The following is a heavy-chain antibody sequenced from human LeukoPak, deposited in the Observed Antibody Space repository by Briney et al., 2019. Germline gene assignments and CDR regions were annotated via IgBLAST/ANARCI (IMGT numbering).Heavy chain of an antibody. J-gene: IGHJ6*03. Sequence: SETLSLTCTVSGGSISSSSYYWGWIRQPPGKGLEWIGSIYYSGSTYYNPSLKSRVTISVDTSKNQFSLKLSSVTAADTAVYYCARGRDEAVAGNYYYMDVWGKGTTVTISS. CDR1: GGSISSSSYY. CDR3: ARGRDEAVAGNYYYMDV. V-gene: IGHV4-39*07. D-gene: IGHD6-19*01. CDR2: IYYSGST.